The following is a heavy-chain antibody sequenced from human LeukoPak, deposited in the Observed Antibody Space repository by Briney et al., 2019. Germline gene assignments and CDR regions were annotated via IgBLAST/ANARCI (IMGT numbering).Heavy chain of an antibody. CDR3: ARGRTDDFWSGSSPASPSPESDAFDI. D-gene: IGHD3-3*01. V-gene: IGHV1-46*01. CDR2: INPSGGST. J-gene: IGHJ3*02. CDR1: GYTFTSYY. Sequence: ASVKVSCKASGYTFTSYYMHWVRQAPGQGLEWMGIINPSGGSTSYAQKFQGRVTMTRDTSTSTVYMKLSSLRSEDTAVYYCARGRTDDFWSGSSPASPSPESDAFDIWGQGTMVTVSS.